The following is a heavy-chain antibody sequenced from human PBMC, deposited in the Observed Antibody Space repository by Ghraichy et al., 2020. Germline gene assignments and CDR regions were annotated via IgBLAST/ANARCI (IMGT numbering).Heavy chain of an antibody. CDR3: AKSPGMATTKAPFDY. J-gene: IGHJ4*02. D-gene: IGHD5-24*01. V-gene: IGHV3-21*04. CDR1: GFTFSSYS. Sequence: GGSRRLSCAASGFTFSSYSMNWVRQAPGKGLEWVSSISSSSSYIYYADSVKGRFTISRDNAKNSLYLQMNSLRAEDTALYYCAKSPGMATTKAPFDYWGQGTLVTVSS. CDR2: ISSSSSYI.